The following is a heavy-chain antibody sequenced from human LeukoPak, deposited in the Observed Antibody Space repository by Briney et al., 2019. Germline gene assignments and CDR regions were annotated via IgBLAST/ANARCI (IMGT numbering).Heavy chain of an antibody. J-gene: IGHJ4*02. Sequence: SETLSLTCTVSGGSISSSYYWGWIRQPPGKGLEWIGSIYYSGSTYYNPSLKSRATISVDTSKNQFSLKPRSVTAAHTPVYYFARGVVPAAIAYYFDYWGQGTLVTVSS. CDR3: ARGVVPAAIAYYFDY. CDR2: IYYSGST. V-gene: IGHV4-39*01. CDR1: GGSISSSYY. D-gene: IGHD2-2*01.